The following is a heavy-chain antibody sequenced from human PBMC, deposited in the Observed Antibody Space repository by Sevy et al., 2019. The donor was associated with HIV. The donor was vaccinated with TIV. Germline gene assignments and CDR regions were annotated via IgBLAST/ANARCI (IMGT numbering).Heavy chain of an antibody. D-gene: IGHD2-8*01. CDR1: GFTFSKYS. J-gene: IGHJ4*02. V-gene: IGHV3-23*01. CDR3: AREGCTKPHDY. CDR2: LSFGCGEI. Sequence: GGCLRLSCAASGFTFSKYSMNWVRQPPGKGLEWVSTLSFGCGEINYADSVKGRFTISRVNSKSSVYLQMNNLRPEDTAVHYCAREGCTKPHDYWGQGTLVNVSS.